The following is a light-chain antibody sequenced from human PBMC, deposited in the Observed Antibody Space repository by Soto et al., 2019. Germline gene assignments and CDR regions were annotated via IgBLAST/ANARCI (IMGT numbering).Light chain of an antibody. J-gene: IGKJ4*01. V-gene: IGKV3-20*01. CDR1: QSVSSSY. Sequence: EIVLTQSPGTLSLSPGERATLSCRASQSVSSSYLAWYQQKPGQAPRLLIYGASSRATGIPDRFSGSGSVTDFTLTSSRLEPEDFAVYYCQQYGSSPRTFGGGTKVEIK. CDR3: QQYGSSPRT. CDR2: GAS.